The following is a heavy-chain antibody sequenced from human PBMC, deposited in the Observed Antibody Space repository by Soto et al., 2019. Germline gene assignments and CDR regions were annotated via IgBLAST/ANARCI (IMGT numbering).Heavy chain of an antibody. CDR2: IYYSGST. J-gene: IGHJ3*02. Sequence: TLSLTCTVSGGSISSGGYYWSWTRQHPGKGLEWIGYIYYSGSTYYNPSLKSRVTISVDTSKNQFSLKLSSVTAADTAVYYCARGRLWFGEVLNAFDIWGQGTMVTVSS. CDR3: ARGRLWFGEVLNAFDI. D-gene: IGHD3-10*01. CDR1: GGSISSGGYY. V-gene: IGHV4-31*03.